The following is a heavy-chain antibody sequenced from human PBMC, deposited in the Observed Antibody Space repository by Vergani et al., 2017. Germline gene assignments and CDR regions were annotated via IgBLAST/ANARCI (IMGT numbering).Heavy chain of an antibody. V-gene: IGHV3-30*02. CDR3: AKHFRGWGIDY. D-gene: IGHD3-16*01. CDR1: GFTLSNYD. CDR2: IQFDGSNQ. Sequence: QVQLVESGGGVVQRGGSLRLSCATSGFTLSNYDMQCIRQGPGKGVEFVSFIQFDGSNQYYADSVKGRFTLSRDFSKNTLYLQRNSLRTDDTATYYCAKHFRGWGIDYWGQGTQVIVSS. J-gene: IGHJ4*02.